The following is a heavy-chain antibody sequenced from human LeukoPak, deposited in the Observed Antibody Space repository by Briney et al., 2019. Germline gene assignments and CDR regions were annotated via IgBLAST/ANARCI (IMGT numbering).Heavy chain of an antibody. J-gene: IGHJ4*02. CDR2: ISGYNGNT. D-gene: IGHD6-13*01. V-gene: IGHV1-18*01. CDR1: GYSFSTFG. Sequence: VASVKVSCKASGYSFSTFGFSWVRQAPGQGLEWMGWISGYNGNTNYAQKLQGRVTMTTDTSTNTAYMELRSLRSDDTAVYYCARDSSSQFDYWGQGTLVTVSS. CDR3: ARDSSSQFDY.